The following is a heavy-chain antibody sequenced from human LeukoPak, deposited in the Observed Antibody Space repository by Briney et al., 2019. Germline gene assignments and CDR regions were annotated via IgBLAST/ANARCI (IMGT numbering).Heavy chain of an antibody. J-gene: IGHJ3*02. CDR2: INPNRDGDR. CDR3: ARVRDLRAFDI. CDR1: GYTFTGNY. V-gene: IGHV1-2*02. Sequence: ASVTVSCKASGYTFTGNYMHWVRQAPGQGLEWMGWINPNRDGDRNDAKKFQGRVTMTRDTSITTAYMELSRLTSDDTAMYYCARVRDLRAFDIWGQGTMVTVSS.